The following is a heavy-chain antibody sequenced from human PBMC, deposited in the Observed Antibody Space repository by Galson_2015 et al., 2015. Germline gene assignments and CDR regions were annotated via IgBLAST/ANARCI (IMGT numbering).Heavy chain of an antibody. CDR2: INGSGTTT. V-gene: IGHV3-23*01. Sequence: SLRLSCAASGFTFSIYSMNWVRQAPGKGLEWVSVINGSGTTTYYADSVKGRFTISRDNSRNTLYLQMNSLRAEDTAIYYCAKVFVLASRGRTYLATVEYYWGQGTLVTVSS. D-gene: IGHD5-24*01. J-gene: IGHJ4*02. CDR1: GFTFSIYS. CDR3: AKVFVLASRGRTYLATVEYY.